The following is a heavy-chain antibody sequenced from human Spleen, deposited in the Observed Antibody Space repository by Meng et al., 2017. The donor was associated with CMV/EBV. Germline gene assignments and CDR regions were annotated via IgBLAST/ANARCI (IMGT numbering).Heavy chain of an antibody. CDR2: ISGSGGST. Sequence: GESLKISCAASGFTFSCYAMSWVRQAPGKGLEWVSAISGSGGSTYYADSVKGRFTISRDNSKNTLYLQMNSLRAEDTAVYYCAKDRGKARGGDYWGQGTLVTVSS. V-gene: IGHV3-23*01. CDR3: AKDRGKARGGDY. CDR1: GFTFSCYA. D-gene: IGHD3-10*01. J-gene: IGHJ4*02.